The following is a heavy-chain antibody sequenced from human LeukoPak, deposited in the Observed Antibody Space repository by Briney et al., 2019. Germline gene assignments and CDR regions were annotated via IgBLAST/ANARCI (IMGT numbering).Heavy chain of an antibody. CDR2: INPNSGGT. Sequence: ASVKVSCKASGYTFTGYYMHWVRQAPGQGLEWMGWINPNSGGTNYAQKFQGWVTMTRDTSISTAYMELSRLRSDDTAVYYCARAGRGYSYGYDYWGQGTLVTVYS. J-gene: IGHJ4*02. CDR3: ARAGRGYSYGYDY. D-gene: IGHD5-18*01. CDR1: GYTFTGYY. V-gene: IGHV1-2*04.